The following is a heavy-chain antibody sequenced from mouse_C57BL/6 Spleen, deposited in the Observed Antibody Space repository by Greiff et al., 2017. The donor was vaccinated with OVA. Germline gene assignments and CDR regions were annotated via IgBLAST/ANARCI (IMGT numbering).Heavy chain of an antibody. CDR3: ATSLSDGYYVYYFDY. Sequence: QVQLQQPGAELVKPGASVKLSCKASGYTFTSYWMHWVKQRPGRGLEWIGRIDPNSGGTKYNEKFKSKATLTVDKPSSTAYMQLSSLTSEDSAVYYIATSLSDGYYVYYFDYWGQGTTLTVSS. D-gene: IGHD2-3*01. CDR2: IDPNSGGT. V-gene: IGHV1-72*01. CDR1: GYTFTSYW. J-gene: IGHJ2*01.